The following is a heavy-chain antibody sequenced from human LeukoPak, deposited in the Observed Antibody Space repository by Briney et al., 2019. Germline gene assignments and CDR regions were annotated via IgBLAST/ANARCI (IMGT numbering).Heavy chain of an antibody. Sequence: ASVKVSCKASGYTFSKHDISWVRQAPGQGLEWMGWISAYNGNTNYVQKFRGRVTMTTDTSTNTAYLELRRLRSDDTAVYYCARIGAYDVLTGFYEYNWFDPWGQGTLVTVSS. V-gene: IGHV1-18*01. CDR3: ARIGAYDVLTGFYEYNWFDP. D-gene: IGHD3-9*01. J-gene: IGHJ5*02. CDR2: ISAYNGNT. CDR1: GYTFSKHD.